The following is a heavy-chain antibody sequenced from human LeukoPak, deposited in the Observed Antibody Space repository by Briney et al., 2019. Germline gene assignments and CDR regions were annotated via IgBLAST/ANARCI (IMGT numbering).Heavy chain of an antibody. CDR3: ARARSRYNWFDP. J-gene: IGHJ5*02. D-gene: IGHD2-15*01. V-gene: IGHV4-34*01. CDR2: INHSGST. CDR1: GGSFSGYY. Sequence: SETLSLTCAVYGGSFSGYYWSWTRQPPGKGLEWIGEINHSGSTNYNPSLKGRVTISVDTSKNQFSLKLSSVTAADTAVYYCARARSRYNWFDPWGQGTLVTVSS.